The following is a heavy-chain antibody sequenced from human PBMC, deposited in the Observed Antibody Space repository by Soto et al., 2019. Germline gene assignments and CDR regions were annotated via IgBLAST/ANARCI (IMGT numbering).Heavy chain of an antibody. CDR2: ISGSGGST. CDR1: GLTFSSYA. V-gene: IGHV3-23*01. Sequence: GGSLRLSCAASGLTFSSYAMSWVRQAPGKGLEWVSAISGSGGSTYYADSVKGRFTISRDNSKNTLYLQMNSLRAEDTAVYYCARGGQIAAAGTFDYWGQGSLVTVSS. J-gene: IGHJ4*02. D-gene: IGHD6-13*01. CDR3: ARGGQIAAAGTFDY.